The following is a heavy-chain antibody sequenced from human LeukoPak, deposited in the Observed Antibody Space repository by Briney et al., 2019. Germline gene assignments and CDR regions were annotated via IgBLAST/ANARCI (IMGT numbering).Heavy chain of an antibody. Sequence: SEALSLTCTVSGGSVSSYYWSWIRQPPGKGLEWIGYKYNSGSTNYNPSLKSRVTISVDTSKNQFSLKLSSVTAADTAVYYCASHSGYDYFDYWGQGTLVTVSS. J-gene: IGHJ4*02. CDR3: ASHSGYDYFDY. D-gene: IGHD5-12*01. V-gene: IGHV4-59*02. CDR2: KYNSGST. CDR1: GGSVSSYY.